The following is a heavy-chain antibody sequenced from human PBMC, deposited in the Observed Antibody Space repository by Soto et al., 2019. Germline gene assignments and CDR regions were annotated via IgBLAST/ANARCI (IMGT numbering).Heavy chain of an antibody. CDR1: GGSISSYY. Sequence: QVQLKESGPGLVKPSETLSLTCTVSGGSISSYYWSWIRQPTGKGLEWIGYIYYRGSTNYNPSLKSRVTISVDTSKNQFSLKLSSVTAADTAVYYCARLHSGYYSGGLRFDYWGQGTLVTVSS. CDR3: ARLHSGYYSGGLRFDY. CDR2: IYYRGST. D-gene: IGHD5-12*01. V-gene: IGHV4-59*01. J-gene: IGHJ4*02.